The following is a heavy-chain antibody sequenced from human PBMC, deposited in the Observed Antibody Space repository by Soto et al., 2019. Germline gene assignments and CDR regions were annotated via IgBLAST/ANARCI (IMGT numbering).Heavy chain of an antibody. Sequence: ASVKVSCKASGGTFSSYAISWVRQAPGQGLEWMGGIIPIFGTANYAQKFQGRVTITADESTSTAYMELSSLRSEDTAGYYCARVASRPFSGSVVDCSGGSCYFGNWFDPWGQGTLVTVSS. J-gene: IGHJ5*02. D-gene: IGHD2-15*01. CDR2: IIPIFGTA. CDR1: GGTFSSYA. V-gene: IGHV1-69*13. CDR3: ARVASRPFSGSVVDCSGGSCYFGNWFDP.